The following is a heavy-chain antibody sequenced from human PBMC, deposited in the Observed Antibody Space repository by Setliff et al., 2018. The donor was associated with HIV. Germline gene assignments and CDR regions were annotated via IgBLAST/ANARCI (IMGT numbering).Heavy chain of an antibody. J-gene: IGHJ6*03. V-gene: IGHV1-18*01. D-gene: IGHD6-13*01. CDR1: GYSFTSYG. CDR2: ISPYNGNT. CDR3: ASVAYPSLSSSWYRLEYYYYMDV. Sequence: ASVKVSCKASGYSFTSYGITWVRQAPGQGLEWMGWISPYNGNTKYVEKLQDRVTMTTDTSTTTAYMELRSLRSDDTAVYYCASVAYPSLSSSWYRLEYYYYMDVWGKGTTVTVSS.